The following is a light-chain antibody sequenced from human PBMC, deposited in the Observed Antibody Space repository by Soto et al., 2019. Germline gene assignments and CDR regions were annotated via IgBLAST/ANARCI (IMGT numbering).Light chain of an antibody. CDR1: SSDIGAYHF. J-gene: IGLJ2*01. V-gene: IGLV2-14*03. CDR2: DVN. Sequence: QSALTQPASVSGSPGQSITISCTGTSSDIGAYHFVSWYQQHPGKAPKLMLYDVNIRPSGVSNRFSGSKSGNTASLTISGLQAEDDADYYCTSCTTSTTMIFGGGTKLTV. CDR3: TSCTTSTTMI.